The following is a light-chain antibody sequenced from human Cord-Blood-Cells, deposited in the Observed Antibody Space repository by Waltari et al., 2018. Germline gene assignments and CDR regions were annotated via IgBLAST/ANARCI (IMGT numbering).Light chain of an antibody. CDR2: QDS. CDR1: KLGDKY. V-gene: IGLV3-1*01. CDR3: QAWDSSTVG. Sequence: QQPSVSVSPGQTASITRSGDKLGDKYACWYQQKPGQSPVLVIYQDSKRPSGIPERFSGSNSGNTATLTIRGTQAMDEADYYCQAWDSSTVGFGGGTKLTVI. J-gene: IGLJ2*01.